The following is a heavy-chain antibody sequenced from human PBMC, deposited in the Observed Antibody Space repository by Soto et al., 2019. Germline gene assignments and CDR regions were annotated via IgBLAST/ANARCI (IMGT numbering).Heavy chain of an antibody. V-gene: IGHV4-34*01. Sequence: PSETLSLTCAAYGGSFSGYYWSWIRQPPGKGLEWIGGINHSGSTNYNPSLKSRVTISVDTSKNHFSLKLSSVTAADTAVFYCARESKWTDEYYFDYWGQGTQVTVSS. D-gene: IGHD1-26*01. CDR1: GGSFSGYY. CDR2: INHSGST. J-gene: IGHJ4*02. CDR3: ARESKWTDEYYFDY.